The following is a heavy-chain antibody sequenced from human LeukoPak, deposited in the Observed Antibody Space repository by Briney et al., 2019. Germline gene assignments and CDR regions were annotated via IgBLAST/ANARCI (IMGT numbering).Heavy chain of an antibody. D-gene: IGHD6-19*01. CDR1: GFTVSSNY. CDR2: VYSGGST. CDR3: VRGGSGWSAPDY. J-gene: IGHJ4*02. V-gene: IGHV3-66*02. Sequence: GGSLRLSCAASGFTVSSNYMSWVRQAPGKGLEWVPVVYSGGSTYSADSVKGRFTISRDKSKNTLYLQMNSLRAEDTAVYYCVRGGSGWSAPDYWGQGTLVTVSS.